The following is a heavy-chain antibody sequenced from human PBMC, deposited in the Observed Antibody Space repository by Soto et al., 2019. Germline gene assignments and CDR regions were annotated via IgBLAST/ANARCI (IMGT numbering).Heavy chain of an antibody. CDR1: GLTFSSYW. D-gene: IGHD3-10*01. Sequence: GSLRLSCAASGLTFSSYWMHWVRQAPGKGLVWVSRINTDGSSTTYADSVKGRFTISRDNTKNTLYLQMNSLRVEDTAVYYCARDRRLGWFGDSEGMDVWGQGTTVTVSS. CDR2: INTDGSST. J-gene: IGHJ6*02. V-gene: IGHV3-74*01. CDR3: ARDRRLGWFGDSEGMDV.